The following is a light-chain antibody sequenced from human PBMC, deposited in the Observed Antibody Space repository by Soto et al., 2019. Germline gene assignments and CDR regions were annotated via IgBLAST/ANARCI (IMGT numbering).Light chain of an antibody. CDR2: GSS. CDR3: QQCGSSPPYT. V-gene: IGKV3-20*01. J-gene: IGKJ2*01. CDR1: QSVSNKY. Sequence: EVVLTQSPGTLSLSPGERATLSCRASQSVSNKYLAWYQQKPGHAPRLIIFGSSDRATGITDRFSGSGSGTDFTLIISSLEPEDFAVYYCQQCGSSPPYTFVQGSKLEIK.